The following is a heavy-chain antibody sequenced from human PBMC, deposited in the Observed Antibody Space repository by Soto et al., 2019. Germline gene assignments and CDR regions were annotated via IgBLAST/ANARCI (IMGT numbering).Heavy chain of an antibody. CDR1: GYTFTSYG. J-gene: IGHJ4*02. D-gene: IGHD2-15*01. CDR2: ISAYNGNT. Sequence: GASVKVSCKASGYTFTSYGISWVRQAPGQGFEWMGWISAYNGNTNYAQKLQGRVTMTTDTSTSTAYMELRSLRSDDTAVYYCARGLVGYCSGGSCPSGYWGQGTLVTVSS. CDR3: ARGLVGYCSGGSCPSGY. V-gene: IGHV1-18*01.